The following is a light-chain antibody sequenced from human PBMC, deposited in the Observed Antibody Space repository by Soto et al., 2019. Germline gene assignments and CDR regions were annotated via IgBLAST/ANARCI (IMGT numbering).Light chain of an antibody. V-gene: IGKV1-5*01. Sequence: DIQMTQSPSTLSASVGDRVTITCRASQSISSWLAWYQQKPGKAPKLLIYGASSLESGVPSRFSGSGSVKEFTLTIDSLQPDDFATYYCQQYSSSSPTFGQGTKLEIK. CDR1: QSISSW. J-gene: IGKJ2*01. CDR3: QQYSSSSPT. CDR2: GAS.